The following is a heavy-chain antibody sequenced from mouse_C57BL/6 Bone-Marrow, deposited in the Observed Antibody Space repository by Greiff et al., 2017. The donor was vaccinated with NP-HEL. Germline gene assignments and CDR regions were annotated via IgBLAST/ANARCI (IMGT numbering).Heavy chain of an antibody. CDR1: GFTFSSYG. CDR3: ARGWGADFTWFAY. V-gene: IGHV5-6*01. Sequence: EVQLVESGGDLVKPGGSLKLSCAASGFTFSSYGMSWVRQTPDKGLEWVATISSGGSYTYYPDSVKGRFTISRDNAKTTLYLQMSSLKSEDTAMYYGARGWGADFTWFAYWGQGTLVTVSA. CDR2: ISSGGSYT. J-gene: IGHJ3*01.